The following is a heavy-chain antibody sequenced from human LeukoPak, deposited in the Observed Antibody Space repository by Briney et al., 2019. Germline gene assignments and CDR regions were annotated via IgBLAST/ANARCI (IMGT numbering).Heavy chain of an antibody. CDR1: GFTFSSYA. Sequence: QSGGSLRLSCAASGFTFSSYAMSWVRQAPGKGLEWVSAISGSGGSAYYADSVKGRFTISRDNSKNTLYLQMNSLRAEDTAVYYCAKGRPIAAAPADDYWGQGTLVTVSS. J-gene: IGHJ4*02. CDR2: ISGSGGSA. CDR3: AKGRPIAAAPADDY. V-gene: IGHV3-23*01. D-gene: IGHD6-13*01.